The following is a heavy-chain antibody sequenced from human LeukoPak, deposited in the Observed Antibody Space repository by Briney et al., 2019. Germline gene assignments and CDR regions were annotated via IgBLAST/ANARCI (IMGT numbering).Heavy chain of an antibody. CDR2: ITNSGNSK. Sequence: GGSLRLSCAASEFTFSSYSMNWVRQAPGKGLEWVSYITNSGNSKSYADSVKGRFTISRDNTKNTLYLQLNSLGVEDTAVYYCAKLLRAGRLLTISLESWGQGTLVTVSS. J-gene: IGHJ4*02. CDR3: AKLLRAGRLLTISLES. V-gene: IGHV3-48*01. CDR1: EFTFSSYS. D-gene: IGHD3-10*01.